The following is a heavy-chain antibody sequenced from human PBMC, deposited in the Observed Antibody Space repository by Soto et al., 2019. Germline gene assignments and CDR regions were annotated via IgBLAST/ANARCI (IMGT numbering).Heavy chain of an antibody. CDR2: ISYDGSNK. CDR3: ARDGYASSGDYSDFDY. D-gene: IGHD3-22*01. J-gene: IGHJ4*02. Sequence: QAQLVESGGGVVQPGRSLRLSCAASGFTFSSYAMHWVRQAPGKGLEWVAVISYDGSNKYYADSVKGRFTISRDNSKNTLYLQMNSLRAEDTAVYYCARDGYASSGDYSDFDYWCQGTLVTVSS. CDR1: GFTFSSYA. V-gene: IGHV3-30-3*01.